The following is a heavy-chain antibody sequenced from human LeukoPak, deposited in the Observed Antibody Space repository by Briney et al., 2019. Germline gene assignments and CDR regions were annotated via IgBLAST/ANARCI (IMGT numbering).Heavy chain of an antibody. Sequence: SETLSLTCTVSGGSISSSSYYWGWIRQPPGKGLEWIGSIYYSGSTYYNPSLKSRVTISVDTSKNQFSLKLSSVTAADTAVYYCARSPITMAPYGMDVWGQGTTVTVSS. V-gene: IGHV4-39*07. CDR2: IYYSGST. CDR3: ARSPITMAPYGMDV. J-gene: IGHJ6*02. D-gene: IGHD3-10*01. CDR1: GGSISSSSYY.